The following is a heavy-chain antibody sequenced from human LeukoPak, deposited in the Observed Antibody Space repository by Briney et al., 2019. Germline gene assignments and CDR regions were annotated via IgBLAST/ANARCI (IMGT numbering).Heavy chain of an antibody. Sequence: GSLRLSCSVSGFTFTSYSMNWVRQAPGRGLEWIGYIYYSGSTNYNSSLKSRVTISVDTSKNQFSLKLSSVTAADTAVYYCARDSSLSGSYSSYYYGMDVWGQGTTVTVSS. V-gene: IGHV4-59*01. CDR1: GFTFTSYS. CDR2: IYYSGST. CDR3: ARDSSLSGSYSSYYYGMDV. J-gene: IGHJ6*02. D-gene: IGHD1-26*01.